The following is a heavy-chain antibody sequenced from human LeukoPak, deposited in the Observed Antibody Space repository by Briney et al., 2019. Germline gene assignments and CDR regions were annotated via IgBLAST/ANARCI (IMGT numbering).Heavy chain of an antibody. D-gene: IGHD3-10*01. V-gene: IGHV4-34*01. CDR1: GGSLRGHY. CDR3: ARESDPITGYFYYYMDV. J-gene: IGHJ6*03. Sequence: SETLSLTCGVYGGSLRGHYRSWIRQPPGKGLEWVGEINHSGSTNYNPSFWGRVTISVDTSKNQFFLKLNSVTAADTAVYYCARESDPITGYFYYYMDVWGRGTTVTVSS. CDR2: INHSGST.